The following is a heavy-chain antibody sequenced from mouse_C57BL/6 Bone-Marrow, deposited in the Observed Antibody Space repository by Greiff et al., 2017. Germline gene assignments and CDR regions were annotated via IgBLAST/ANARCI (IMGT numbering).Heavy chain of an antibody. J-gene: IGHJ3*01. CDR3: SPFITTVVPFDY. V-gene: IGHV14-1*01. D-gene: IGHD1-1*01. CDR2: IVPEDGDT. CDR1: GFNITDYY. Sequence: VQLQQSGAELVRPGASVKLSCTASGFNITDYYMHWVKQRPEQGLEWIGRIVPEDGDTEYAPNFQGKATMTADTPPSTTYLQLSSLTSEDTAVYYCSPFITTVVPFDYWGQGTLVTVSA.